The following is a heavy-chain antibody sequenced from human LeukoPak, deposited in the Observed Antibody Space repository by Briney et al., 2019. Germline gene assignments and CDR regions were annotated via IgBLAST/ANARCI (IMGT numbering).Heavy chain of an antibody. V-gene: IGHV3-30-3*01. Sequence: GGSLRLSCAASGFTFSSYAMHWVRQAPGKGLEWVAVISYDGSNKYYADSVKGRFTISRDNSKNTLYLQMDSLRAEDTAVYYCARGRGVDYGDYTGDAFDIWGQGTMVTVSS. CDR2: ISYDGSNK. CDR1: GFTFSSYA. D-gene: IGHD4-17*01. CDR3: ARGRGVDYGDYTGDAFDI. J-gene: IGHJ3*02.